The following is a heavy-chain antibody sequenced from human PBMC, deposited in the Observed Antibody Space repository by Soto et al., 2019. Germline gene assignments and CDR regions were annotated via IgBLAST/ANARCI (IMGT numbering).Heavy chain of an antibody. J-gene: IGHJ4*02. Sequence: SEALSLTCTGSVGSNSICSYYWSWIRQHPGKGLEWIAYISYSGSSYSNPSLKSRVTISADTSKNQFSLRLTSVTAADTAVYFCARATPAGSADFWGQGTLVTVSS. CDR2: ISYSGSS. V-gene: IGHV4-31*03. CDR3: ARATPAGSADF. D-gene: IGHD2-2*01. CDR1: VGSNSICSYY.